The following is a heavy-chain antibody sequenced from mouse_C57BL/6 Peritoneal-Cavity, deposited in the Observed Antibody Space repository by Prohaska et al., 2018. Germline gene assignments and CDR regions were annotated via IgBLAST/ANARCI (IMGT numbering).Heavy chain of an antibody. Sequence: DVQPQESGPGLVKPSQSLSLTCSVTGYSITSGYYWNWIRQFPGNKLEWMGYISYDGSNNYNPSLKNRIAITRDTSKNQFFLKLNSVTTEDTATYYCARGTHYYGSSHWYFDVWGTGTTVTVSS. V-gene: IGHV3-6*01. CDR1: GYSITSGYY. J-gene: IGHJ1*03. D-gene: IGHD1-1*01. CDR2: ISYDGSN. CDR3: ARGTHYYGSSHWYFDV.